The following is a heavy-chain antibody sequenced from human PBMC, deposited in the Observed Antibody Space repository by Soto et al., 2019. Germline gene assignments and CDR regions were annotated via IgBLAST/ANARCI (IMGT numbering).Heavy chain of an antibody. Sequence: QVQLVQSGAEVKKPGASVKVSCKASGYTFTSYAMHWVLQAPGQRLEWIGWINAGNGNTKYSQKFQGRVTITRDTSASTAYMELSSLRSEDTAVYYCARGYGGPIGWFDPWGQGTLVTVSS. CDR2: INAGNGNT. CDR3: ARGYGGPIGWFDP. D-gene: IGHD3-16*01. J-gene: IGHJ5*02. CDR1: GYTFTSYA. V-gene: IGHV1-3*01.